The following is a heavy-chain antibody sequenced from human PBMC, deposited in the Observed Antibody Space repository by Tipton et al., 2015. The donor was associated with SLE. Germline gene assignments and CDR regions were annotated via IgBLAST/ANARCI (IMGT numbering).Heavy chain of an antibody. D-gene: IGHD4-11*01. Sequence: GSLRLSCAASGFTFSSYEMNWVRQAPGKGLEWVSYISSSGSTIYYADSVKGRFTISRDNAKNSLYLQMNSLRAEDTAVYYCARDLTTVTFDYWGQGTLVTVSS. J-gene: IGHJ4*02. V-gene: IGHV3-48*03. CDR1: GFTFSSYE. CDR2: ISSSGSTI. CDR3: ARDLTTVTFDY.